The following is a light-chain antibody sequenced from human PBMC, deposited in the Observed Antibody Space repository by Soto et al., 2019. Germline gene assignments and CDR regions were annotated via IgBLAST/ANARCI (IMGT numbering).Light chain of an antibody. J-gene: IGKJ1*01. CDR2: KAS. Sequence: DIQMTQSPYTLSASVGDRVTITCRASQSISSWVAWYQQKPGKGPKLLIYKASHLESGVPSRFSGSGSGTEFTLTISSLQPDDFATYYCQQYKDNPWTFGQGTKV. V-gene: IGKV1-5*03. CDR1: QSISSW. CDR3: QQYKDNPWT.